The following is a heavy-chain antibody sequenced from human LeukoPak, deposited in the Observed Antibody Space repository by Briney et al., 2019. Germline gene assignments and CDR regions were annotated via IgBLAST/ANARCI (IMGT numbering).Heavy chain of an antibody. CDR1: GYTFTGYY. Sequence: ASVKVSCKASGYTFTGYYMHWVRQAPGQGLEWMGWINPNSGGTNYAQKFQGRVTMTRDTSISTAYMELSRLRSDDTAVYYCARRLTSSSWYNWFDPWGQGTLVTVSS. CDR3: ARRLTSSSWYNWFDP. D-gene: IGHD6-13*01. J-gene: IGHJ5*02. CDR2: INPNSGGT. V-gene: IGHV1-2*02.